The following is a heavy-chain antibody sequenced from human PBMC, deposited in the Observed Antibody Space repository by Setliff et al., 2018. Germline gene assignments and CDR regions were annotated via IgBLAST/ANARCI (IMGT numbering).Heavy chain of an antibody. D-gene: IGHD3-22*01. Sequence: SETLSLTCTVSGDSMSDSYWIWIRQAPGKGLEWIGYIFYSGSARYNPSLESRVTMSVAPSKNQVSLKLTSVSAADTAVYYCARRDSTGYYGYSFDFWGQGTLVTVSS. CDR2: IFYSGSA. CDR1: GDSMSDSY. CDR3: ARRDSTGYYGYSFDF. V-gene: IGHV4-59*08. J-gene: IGHJ4*02.